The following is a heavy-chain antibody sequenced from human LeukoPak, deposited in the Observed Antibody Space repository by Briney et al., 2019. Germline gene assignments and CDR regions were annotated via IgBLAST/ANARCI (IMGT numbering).Heavy chain of an antibody. J-gene: IGHJ4*02. V-gene: IGHV1-24*01. Sequence: ASVKVSCKVSGYTLTELSMHWVRQAPGKGLEWMGGFDPEDGETIYAQKFQGRVTMTEDTSTDTAYMELSSLRSDDTAVYYCARDLAGAGYFDYWGQGTLVTVSS. CDR3: ARDLAGAGYFDY. CDR2: FDPEDGET. D-gene: IGHD1-26*01. CDR1: GYTLTELS.